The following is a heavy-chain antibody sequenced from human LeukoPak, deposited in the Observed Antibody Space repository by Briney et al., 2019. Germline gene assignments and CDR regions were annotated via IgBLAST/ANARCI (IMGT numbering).Heavy chain of an antibody. V-gene: IGHV3-23*01. Sequence: GGSLRLSCAASGFTFSGYGMNWVRQAPGKGLDWVSGIPSSGGSTYYADSVKGRFTISRDNSKNTLYLQMNSLRAEDTAVYYCAKPSPRRQEYYFDYWGQGTLVTVSS. CDR3: AKPSPRRQEYYFDY. CDR2: IPSSGGST. CDR1: GFTFSGYG. J-gene: IGHJ4*02.